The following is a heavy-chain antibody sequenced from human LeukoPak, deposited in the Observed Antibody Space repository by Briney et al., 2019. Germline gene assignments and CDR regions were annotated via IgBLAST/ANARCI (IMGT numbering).Heavy chain of an antibody. CDR2: ISYDGSNK. CDR1: GFTFSSYG. Sequence: PGGSLRLSCAASGFTFSSYGMHWVRQAPGKGLEWVAVISYDGSNKYYADSVKGRFTISRDNSKNTPYLQMNSLRAEDTAVYYCAKDRAVYYYDSNYGMDVWGQGTTVTVSS. V-gene: IGHV3-30*18. D-gene: IGHD3-22*01. CDR3: AKDRAVYYYDSNYGMDV. J-gene: IGHJ6*02.